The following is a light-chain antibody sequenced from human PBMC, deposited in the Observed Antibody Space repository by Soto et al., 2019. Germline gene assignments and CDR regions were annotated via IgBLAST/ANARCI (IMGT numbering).Light chain of an antibody. CDR1: RSDIGSNS. CDR3: AAWDDSLTGPV. V-gene: IGLV1-44*01. J-gene: IGLJ1*01. Sequence: QSVMTQLPSASGTPGQTVIISCSGGRSDIGSNSVNWYQHLPGTAPKLLIYNNNQRPSGVPDRFSGSKSGTSASLAISGLQSEDEADYYCAAWDDSLTGPVFGTGTKVTVL. CDR2: NNN.